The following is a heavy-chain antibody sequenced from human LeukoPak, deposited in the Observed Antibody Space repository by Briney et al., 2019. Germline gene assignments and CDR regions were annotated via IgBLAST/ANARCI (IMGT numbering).Heavy chain of an antibody. CDR2: ISSSSSTI. Sequence: GGSLRLSCAASGFTFSSYSMNWVRQAPGKGLEWVSYISSSSSTIYYADSVKGRFTISRDNAKNSLYLQMNSLRAEDTAVYYCAREGEYYYGSGNNYWGQGTLVTVSS. D-gene: IGHD3-10*01. J-gene: IGHJ4*02. CDR1: GFTFSSYS. V-gene: IGHV3-48*04. CDR3: AREGEYYYGSGNNY.